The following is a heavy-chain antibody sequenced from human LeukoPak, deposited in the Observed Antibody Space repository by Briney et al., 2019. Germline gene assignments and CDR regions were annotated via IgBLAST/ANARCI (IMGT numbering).Heavy chain of an antibody. CDR1: GGTFSSYA. CDR2: IIPILGIA. V-gene: IGHV1-69*04. J-gene: IGHJ3*02. D-gene: IGHD2-8*01. CDR3: ARATMLYQQPSSIDI. Sequence: ASAKVSCKASGGTFSSYAISWVRQAPGQGLEWMGRIIPILGIANYAQKFQGRVTITADKSTSTAYMELSSLRSEDTAVYYCARATMLYQQPSSIDIWGQGTMVTVSS.